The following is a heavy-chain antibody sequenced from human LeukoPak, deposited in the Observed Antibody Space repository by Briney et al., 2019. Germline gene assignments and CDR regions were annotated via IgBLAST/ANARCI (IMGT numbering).Heavy chain of an antibody. CDR1: GGSISSSSYY. V-gene: IGHV4-39*01. Sequence: TPSETLSLTCTVSGGSISSSSYYWGWIRQPPGKGLEWIGSIYYSGSTYYNPSLKSRVTISVDTSKNQFSLKLSSVTAADTAVYYCARLGDYGDPDYWGQGTLVTVSS. D-gene: IGHD4-17*01. CDR3: ARLGDYGDPDY. J-gene: IGHJ4*02. CDR2: IYYSGST.